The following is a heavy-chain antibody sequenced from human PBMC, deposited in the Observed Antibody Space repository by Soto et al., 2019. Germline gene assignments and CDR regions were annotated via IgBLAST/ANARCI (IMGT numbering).Heavy chain of an antibody. CDR2: ISGDNAKT. V-gene: IGHV1-18*01. J-gene: IGHJ4*02. CDR1: GYTFSDYG. CDR3: ARGARPITDSEDAYTPFDF. Sequence: QVQLVQSGAEVKETGASVKVSCKASGYTFSDYGISWLRQAPGQGLEWMGWISGDNAKTRYAQKFQGRVTMTTDTATNTAYMELGALRSDDTAVFYCARGARPITDSEDAYTPFDFWGQGTLVTVAS. D-gene: IGHD3-10*01.